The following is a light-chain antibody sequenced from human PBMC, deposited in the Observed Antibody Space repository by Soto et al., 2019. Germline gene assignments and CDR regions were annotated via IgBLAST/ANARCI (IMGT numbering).Light chain of an antibody. J-gene: IGKJ2*01. CDR1: QSISSE. CDR2: GAS. Sequence: EIVMTQSPATLSVSPGESATLSCRASQSISSELAWYQQKPGQPPRLLIYGASTRATGVPARFTGSGSGSDFSLTISGRQSEEFAVYYCQQGHNWPLTFGQGTRLEI. CDR3: QQGHNWPLT. V-gene: IGKV3-15*01.